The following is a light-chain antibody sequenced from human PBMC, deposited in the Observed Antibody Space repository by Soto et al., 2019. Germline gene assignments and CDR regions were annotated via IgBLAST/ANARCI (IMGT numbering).Light chain of an antibody. J-gene: IGKJ1*01. V-gene: IGKV1-5*03. Sequence: DIQITQSPSTLSGSVGDRVTITCRASQTISSWLAWYQQKPGKAPKILIYKASTLKSGVPSRFSGSGAGTEFTLTISSLQPDDFETDYCQHYNSYSEAFGQGTKVDNK. CDR2: KAS. CDR1: QTISSW. CDR3: QHYNSYSEA.